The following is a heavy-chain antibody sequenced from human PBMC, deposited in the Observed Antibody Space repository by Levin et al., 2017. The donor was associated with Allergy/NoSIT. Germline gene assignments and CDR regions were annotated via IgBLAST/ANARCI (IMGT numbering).Heavy chain of an antibody. V-gene: IGHV3-9*01. CDR1: GFTFDDYA. J-gene: IGHJ3*02. CDR2: ISWNSGSI. Sequence: GGSLRLSCAASGFTFDDYAMHWVRQAPGKGLEWVSGISWNSGSIGYADSVKGRFTISRDNAKNSLYLQMNSLRAEDTALYYCAKDYYYDSSGHLRYFGGAFDIWGQGTMVTVSS. D-gene: IGHD3-22*01. CDR3: AKDYYYDSSGHLRYFGGAFDI.